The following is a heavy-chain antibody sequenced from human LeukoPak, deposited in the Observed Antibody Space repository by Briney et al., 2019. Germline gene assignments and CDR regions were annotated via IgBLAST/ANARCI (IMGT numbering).Heavy chain of an antibody. J-gene: IGHJ4*02. CDR3: ARGSVGSSSWSRGVYYFDY. CDR1: GGTFRSYA. V-gene: IGHV1-69*01. D-gene: IGHD6-13*01. CDR2: LIPIFGTA. Sequence: SVQVSCKASGGTFRSYAISWVRQAPGQGLAWMGGLIPIFGTANYAQKFQGRVTITADESTSTAYMELSSLRSEDTAVYYCARGSVGSSSWSRGVYYFDYWGQGTLVTVSS.